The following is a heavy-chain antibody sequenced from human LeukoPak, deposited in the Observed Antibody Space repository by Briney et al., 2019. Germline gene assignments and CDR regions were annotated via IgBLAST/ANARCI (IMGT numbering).Heavy chain of an antibody. V-gene: IGHV3-21*01. J-gene: IGHJ5*02. CDR3: ARVGYSSGWYGWFDP. D-gene: IGHD6-19*01. CDR2: ISSSSSYI. CDR1: GFTFSSYS. Sequence: PGGSLRLSCAAPGFTFSSYSMNWVRQAPGKGLEWVSSISSSSSYIYYADSVKGRFTISRDNAKNSLFLQMNSLRAEDTAVYYCARVGYSSGWYGWFDPWGQGTLVTVSS.